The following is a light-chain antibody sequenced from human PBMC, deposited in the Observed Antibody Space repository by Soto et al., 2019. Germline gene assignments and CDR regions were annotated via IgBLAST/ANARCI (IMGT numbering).Light chain of an antibody. CDR1: QDIRNY. J-gene: IGKJ3*01. CDR3: QKYNFAPFT. V-gene: IGKV1-27*01. Sequence: DIQLTQSPSSLSAPVGDRVTLICRASQDIRNYLSWYQQKPGTAPKLLVYAASTLQSGVPSRFSGSGSGTDFTLTINSLQPEDVATYFCQKYNFAPFTFGPGTKVEI. CDR2: AAS.